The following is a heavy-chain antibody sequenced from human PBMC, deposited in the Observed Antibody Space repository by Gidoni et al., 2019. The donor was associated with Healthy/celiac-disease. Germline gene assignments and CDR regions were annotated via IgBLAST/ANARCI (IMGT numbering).Heavy chain of an antibody. V-gene: IGHV3-49*05. CDR2: IRSKAYGGTT. CDR1: GFTFGDYA. CDR3: TRGGPLEKYYYYGMDV. Sequence: EVQLVESGGGLVKPGRSLRLSCTASGFTFGDYAMSWFRQAPGKGLELVGFIRSKAYGGTTEYAASVKGRFTISRDDSKSIAYLQMNSLKTEDTAVYYCTRGGPLEKYYYYGMDVWGQGTTVTVSS. D-gene: IGHD3-16*02. J-gene: IGHJ6*02.